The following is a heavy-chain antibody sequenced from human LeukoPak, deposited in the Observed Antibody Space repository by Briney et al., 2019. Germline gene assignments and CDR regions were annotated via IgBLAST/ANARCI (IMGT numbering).Heavy chain of an antibody. J-gene: IGHJ3*01. D-gene: IGHD6-6*01. CDR1: GFTFRGFW. V-gene: IGHV3-7*03. CDR3: ARSSYSSSSSV. CDR2: INSDGSEG. Sequence: PAGGSLRLSCAVSGFTFRGFWMSWSRQAPGKGLEWVASINSDGSEGYYADVVKGRFTISRDNAKNSLYLQINSLRAEDTAVYYCARSSYSSSSSVWGQGTMVTVSS.